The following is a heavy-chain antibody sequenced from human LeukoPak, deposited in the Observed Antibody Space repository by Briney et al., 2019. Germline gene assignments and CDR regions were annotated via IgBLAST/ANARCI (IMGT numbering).Heavy chain of an antibody. CDR1: GYTFTDYY. Sequence: GASVKVSCKASGYTFTDYYMHWVRQAPGQGFEWMGWINPNDGDTNYAQKFQGRVTMTRDTSISTAYMEVSRLRSDDTAVYYCARANFLYCSSSTCLFDHWGQGTLVTVSS. J-gene: IGHJ4*02. CDR2: INPNDGDT. CDR3: ARANFLYCSSSTCLFDH. V-gene: IGHV1-2*02. D-gene: IGHD2-2*01.